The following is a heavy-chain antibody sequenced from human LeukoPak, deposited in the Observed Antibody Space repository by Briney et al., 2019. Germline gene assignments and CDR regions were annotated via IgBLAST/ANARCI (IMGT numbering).Heavy chain of an antibody. CDR1: GFSFSSYS. Sequence: GGSLRLSCAPIGFSFSSYSMNWVRQAPGKRLEWVSYISSSGSITHHADSVRGRFAISRDNTKRSLYLQMDRLRDEDTAVYYCVRWGDALDVWGQGTMVAVSS. D-gene: IGHD3-16*01. CDR2: ISSSGSIT. V-gene: IGHV3-48*02. J-gene: IGHJ3*01. CDR3: VRWGDALDV.